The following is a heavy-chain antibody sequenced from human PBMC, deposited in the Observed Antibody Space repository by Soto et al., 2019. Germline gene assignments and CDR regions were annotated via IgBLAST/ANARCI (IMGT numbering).Heavy chain of an antibody. CDR2: IYHSGST. CDR1: GDSISTVNW. J-gene: IGHJ5*02. V-gene: IGHV4-4*02. Sequence: QVHLQEWGPGLVKPSETLSLTCGVSGDSISTVNWWSWVRQSPGKGLEWIGEIYHSGSTSYNPSLKSRVTMSVDKSKNQFSLQLTSVTAADTAVYYCATFSGFFTISPFDAWGQGILVTVS. CDR3: ATFSGFFTISPFDA. D-gene: IGHD2-8*01.